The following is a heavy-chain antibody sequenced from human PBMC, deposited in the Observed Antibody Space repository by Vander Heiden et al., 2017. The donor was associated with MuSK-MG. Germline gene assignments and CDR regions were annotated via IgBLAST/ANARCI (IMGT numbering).Heavy chain of an antibody. J-gene: IGHJ3*02. Sequence: QVQLVQSGAEVKKPGASVKVSCKASGYTFASYGISWGRQAPGQGLGWMVWSSAYNGNTNYAPKLQGRVTMTTVTSTRTAYMELRSLRSDDTAVYYCARARQAFDIWGQGTMVTVSS. CDR3: ARARQAFDI. V-gene: IGHV1-18*01. CDR2: SSAYNGNT. CDR1: GYTFASYG.